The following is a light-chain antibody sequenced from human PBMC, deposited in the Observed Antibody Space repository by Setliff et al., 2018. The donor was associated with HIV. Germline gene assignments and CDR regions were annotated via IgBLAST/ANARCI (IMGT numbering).Light chain of an antibody. J-gene: IGLJ1*01. CDR3: NSYTTSVTFV. CDR1: NNDVGAHNH. CDR2: EVS. Sequence: QSVLTQPASVSGSPGQSITISCTGTNNDVGAHNHVSWYQQHPGKAPKLIIFEVSNRPSGVSNRFSGSKSGNTASLIISGLQPEDEADYYCNSYTTSVTFVFGTGTKVTVL. V-gene: IGLV2-14*03.